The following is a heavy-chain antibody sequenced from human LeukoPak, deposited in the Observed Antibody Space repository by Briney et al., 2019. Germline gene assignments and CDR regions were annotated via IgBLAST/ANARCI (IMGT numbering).Heavy chain of an antibody. CDR1: GGTXSSYV. V-gene: IGHV1-69*13. CDR2: IVPIFDTA. D-gene: IGHD3-10*01. Sequence: SVKVSCKASGGTXSSYVFSRVRQAPGQGLEWMVGIVPIFDTANYAQKFQGRVTITADGSTSTAYMELSSLRSDDTAVYYCARPGYGPDFYGSGSYYNVPFDYWGQGTLVTVSS. CDR3: ARPGYGPDFYGSGSYYNVPFDY. J-gene: IGHJ4*02.